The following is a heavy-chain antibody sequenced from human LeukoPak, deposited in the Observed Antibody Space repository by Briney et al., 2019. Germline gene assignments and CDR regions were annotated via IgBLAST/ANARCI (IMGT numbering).Heavy chain of an antibody. CDR3: ARTTNSYYYYYYIDV. J-gene: IGHJ6*03. CDR1: GYTVISSG. CDR2: INAYNGNT. D-gene: IGHD1-26*01. V-gene: IGHV1-18*01. Sequence: ASVTVSCKASGYTVISSGISWVRQAPGQGLEGMGWINAYNGNTNYAQKLQGRVTMTTDTSTSTAYMELRSLRSDDTAVYYCARTTNSYYYYYYIDVWGKGTTVTVSS.